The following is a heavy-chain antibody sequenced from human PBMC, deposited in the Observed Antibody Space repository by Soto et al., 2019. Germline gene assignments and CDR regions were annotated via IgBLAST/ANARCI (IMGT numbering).Heavy chain of an antibody. V-gene: IGHV6-1*01. D-gene: IGHD2-2*02. CDR2: TYYRSKWYN. CDR1: GDSVSSNSAA. Sequence: SQTLSLTCAISGDSVSSNSAAWNWIRQSPSRGLEWLGRTYYRSKWYNDYAVSVKSRITINPDTSKNQFSLQLNSVTPEDTAVYYCARGHAGYCSSTSCHKSWFDPWGQGTLVTVSS. J-gene: IGHJ5*02. CDR3: ARGHAGYCSSTSCHKSWFDP.